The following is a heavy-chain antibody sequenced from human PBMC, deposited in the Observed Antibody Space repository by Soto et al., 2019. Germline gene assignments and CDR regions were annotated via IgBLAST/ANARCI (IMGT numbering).Heavy chain of an antibody. Sequence: EVQLLESGGGLVQPGGSLRLSCAASGFTFSSYAMSWVRQAPGKGLEWVSAISGSGGSTYYADSVKGRFTISRDNSKNTLYLQMNSLRAEDTAVYYCAKAPYYYGPGSSLYYFDYWGQGTLVTVSS. J-gene: IGHJ4*02. CDR2: ISGSGGST. V-gene: IGHV3-23*01. CDR1: GFTFSSYA. CDR3: AKAPYYYGPGSSLYYFDY. D-gene: IGHD3-10*01.